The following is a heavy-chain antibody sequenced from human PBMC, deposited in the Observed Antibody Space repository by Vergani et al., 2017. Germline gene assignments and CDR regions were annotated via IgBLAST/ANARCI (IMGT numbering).Heavy chain of an antibody. D-gene: IGHD2-8*02. CDR2: ISTYNGNT. Sequence: QVQLVQSGAEVKKPGASVKVSCKASGYSFTSYGITWVRQAPGQLLEWIGWISTYNGNTNYAQMFQGRVTMTTDTSTSTAYMELRSLRSDDTAVYYGARDSHPGGYLANDAFDIWGQGTMVTVSS. CDR1: GYSFTSYG. CDR3: ARDSHPGGYLANDAFDI. J-gene: IGHJ3*02. V-gene: IGHV1-18*01.